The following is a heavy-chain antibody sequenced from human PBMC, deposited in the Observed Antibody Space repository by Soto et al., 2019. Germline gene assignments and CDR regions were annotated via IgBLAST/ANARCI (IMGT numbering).Heavy chain of an antibody. CDR1: GFTFNNAW. D-gene: IGHD4-17*01. CDR3: SFQESTTLTTFEN. CDR2: IKSKTDGGTI. J-gene: IGHJ4*01. V-gene: IGHV3-15*01. Sequence: EVHLVESGGGLVKPGGSLRLSCEASGFTFNNAWMSWIRQAPGKGLEWVGRIKSKTDGGTIDYAAPVKGRFTISRDDSKSTLYLQMNSLKNEDTAVYYCSFQESTTLTTFENWGHGTLVTVSS.